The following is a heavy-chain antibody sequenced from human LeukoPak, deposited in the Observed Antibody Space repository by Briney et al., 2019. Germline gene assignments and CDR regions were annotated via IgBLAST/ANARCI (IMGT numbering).Heavy chain of an antibody. CDR3: ARGIAAAGTTSSYYFDY. V-gene: IGHV4-30-4*01. CDR1: GGSISSGDYY. CDR2: IYYSGST. Sequence: SQTLSLTCTVSGGSISSGDYYWSWIRQPPGKGLEWIGYIYYSGSTYYNPSLKSRVTISVDTSKNQFSLKLSSVTAADTAVYYYARGIAAAGTTSSYYFDYWGQGTLVTVSS. J-gene: IGHJ4*02. D-gene: IGHD6-13*01.